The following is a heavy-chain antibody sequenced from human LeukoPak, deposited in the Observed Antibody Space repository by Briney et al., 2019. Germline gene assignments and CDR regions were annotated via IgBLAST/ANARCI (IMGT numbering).Heavy chain of an antibody. CDR3: AKSKEDCCGSFDP. CDR1: GFTFSTYS. J-gene: IGHJ5*02. CDR2: ISSSSNYI. Sequence: GGSLRLSCAASGFTFSTYSMNWVRQAPGKGLEWVSIISSSSNYIYYADSVKGRFTISRDNSKNTLYLQMSSLRAEDTAVYYCAKSKEDCCGSFDPWGQGTLVTVSS. V-gene: IGHV3-21*04. D-gene: IGHD2-15*01.